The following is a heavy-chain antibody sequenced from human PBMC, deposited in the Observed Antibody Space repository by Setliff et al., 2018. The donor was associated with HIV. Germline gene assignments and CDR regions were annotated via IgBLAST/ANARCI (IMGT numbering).Heavy chain of an antibody. J-gene: IGHJ4*02. CDR3: VNPSGAMGDFDS. V-gene: IGHV4-39*01. CDR2: IYYHGST. D-gene: IGHD2-21*01. CDR1: GGSISSTNYF. Sequence: ASETLSLTCTVSGGSISSTNYFWGWIRQPPGKGLEWIGTIYYHGSTYYNPSLKRRVTISIDTSKNQFSRQLTSVTAADTAVYYCVNPSGAMGDFDSWGQGTLVTVS.